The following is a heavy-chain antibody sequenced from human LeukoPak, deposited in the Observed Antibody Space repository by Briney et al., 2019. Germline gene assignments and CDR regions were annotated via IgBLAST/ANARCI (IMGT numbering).Heavy chain of an antibody. CDR2: IYTSGST. Sequence: PSETLSLTCTVAGGSISSYYWSWIRQPAGEGLEWIGRIYTSGSTNYNPSLTSRVTMSVDTSKNQFSLKLSSVTAADTAVYYCARESSWYDSSGYYWGSLDYWGQGTLVTVSS. D-gene: IGHD3-22*01. J-gene: IGHJ4*02. CDR3: ARESSWYDSSGYYWGSLDY. CDR1: GGSISSYY. V-gene: IGHV4-4*07.